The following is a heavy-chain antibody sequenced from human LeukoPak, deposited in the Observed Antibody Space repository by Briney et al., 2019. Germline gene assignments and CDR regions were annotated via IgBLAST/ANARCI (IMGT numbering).Heavy chain of an antibody. V-gene: IGHV1-18*01. J-gene: IGHJ4*02. CDR2: ISAYNGNT. CDR1: GYTFTSYG. D-gene: IGHD3-22*01. CDR3: ARAGGGVRDSSYFDY. Sequence: GASVKVSCKASGYTFTSYGISWVRQAPGQGLEWMGWISAYNGNTNYAQKLQGRVTITRDTSASTAYMELSSLRSEDTAVYYCARAGGGVRDSSYFDYWGQGTLVTVSS.